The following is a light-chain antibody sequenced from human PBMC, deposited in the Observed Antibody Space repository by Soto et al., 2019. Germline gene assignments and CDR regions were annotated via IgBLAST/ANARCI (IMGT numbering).Light chain of an antibody. V-gene: IGLV2-14*01. CDR2: DVS. CDR3: SSYTSSSTIVVV. Sequence: QSVLTQPASVSGSPGQSITISCTGTSSDVGGYNYVSWYQQHPGKAPTLMIYDVSNRPSGVSNRFSGSKSGNTASLTISGLQAEDEADYYCSSYTSSSTIVVVFGGGTKVTVL. CDR1: SSDVGGYNY. J-gene: IGLJ2*01.